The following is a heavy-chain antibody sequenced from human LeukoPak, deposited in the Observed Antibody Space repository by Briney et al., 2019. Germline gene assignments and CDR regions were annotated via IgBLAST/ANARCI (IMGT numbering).Heavy chain of an antibody. CDR3: ARGLCGGDCYSD. CDR2: ISSTSSYI. J-gene: IGHJ4*02. D-gene: IGHD2-21*02. Sequence: GYRRLSCAASGFTVSSNYMSWVRQAPGKGLEWVSAISSTSSYIYYADSVKGRFTISRDNAKNSLYLQMNSLRAEDTAAYYCARGLCGGDCYSDWGQGTLVTLPT. V-gene: IGHV3-21*01. CDR1: GFTVSSNY.